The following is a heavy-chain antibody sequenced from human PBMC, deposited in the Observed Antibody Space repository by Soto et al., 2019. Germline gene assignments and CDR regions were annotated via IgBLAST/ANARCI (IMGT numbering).Heavy chain of an antibody. CDR2: IYYSGST. Sequence: SETLSLTCTVSGGSISSYYWSWIRQPPGKGLEWIGYIYYSGSTNYNPSLKSRVTISVDTSKNQFSLKLSSVTAADTAVYYCARDPGSSGWYYFDYWGQGTLVTVSS. V-gene: IGHV4-59*01. D-gene: IGHD6-19*01. J-gene: IGHJ4*02. CDR1: GGSISSYY. CDR3: ARDPGSSGWYYFDY.